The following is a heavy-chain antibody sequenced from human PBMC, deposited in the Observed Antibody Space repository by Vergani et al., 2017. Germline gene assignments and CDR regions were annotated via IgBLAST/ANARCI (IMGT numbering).Heavy chain of an antibody. Sequence: QVQLQESGPGLVKPSQTLSLTCTVSGGSISSGGYYWSWIRQHPGKGLEWIGYIYYRGSTYYNPSLKSRVTISVDKSKNQFSLKLSCVTAAETAGYYCARDRGYYDSSGYSAGVDYWGQGTLVTVSS. CDR1: GGSISSGGYY. V-gene: IGHV4-31*03. CDR2: IYYRGST. CDR3: ARDRGYYDSSGYSAGVDY. D-gene: IGHD3-22*01. J-gene: IGHJ4*02.